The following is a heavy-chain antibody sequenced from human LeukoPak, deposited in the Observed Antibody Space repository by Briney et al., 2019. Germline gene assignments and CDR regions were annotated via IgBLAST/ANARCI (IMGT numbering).Heavy chain of an antibody. CDR2: ISGSGGST. J-gene: IGHJ4*02. CDR1: GFPFSSYA. D-gene: IGHD2-15*01. CDR3: AKDDDVGDHVVGDH. V-gene: IGHV3-23*01. Sequence: PGGSLSLSCAASGFPFSSYAKGWVRQATGKGLEWVSLISGSGGSTYYADSVKGRFTVSRDNSKNTEYLQMNSLRAEDTAIYYCAKDDDVGDHVVGDHWGQGTLVTVSS.